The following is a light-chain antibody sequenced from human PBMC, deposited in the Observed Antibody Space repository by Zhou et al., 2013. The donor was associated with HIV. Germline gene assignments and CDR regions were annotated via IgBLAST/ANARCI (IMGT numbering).Light chain of an antibody. CDR2: KAS. J-gene: IGKJ2*01. CDR1: ESITNW. CDR3: QQYNSYSYT. Sequence: DIQLTQSPSFLSASVGDRVTITCRASESITNWLAWYQQKPGKAPKLLIYKASILETGVPSRFSGSGSGTEFTLTISSLQPDDFATYYCQQYNSYSYTFGQGTKLEIK. V-gene: IGKV1-5*03.